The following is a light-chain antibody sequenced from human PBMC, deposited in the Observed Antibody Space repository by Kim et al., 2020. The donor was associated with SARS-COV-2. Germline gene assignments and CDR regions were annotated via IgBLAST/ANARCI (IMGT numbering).Light chain of an antibody. V-gene: IGKV1-39*01. CDR2: GAS. Sequence: DFQMTQSPSSLSASVGDRVTITCRASQRINTYLNWYQQKPGKAPKLLIYGASKLQSGVPLRFSGSGSGTYFTLTINGLRPEDFATYYCQAAYGTPRTFGQGTKLEI. CDR1: QRINTY. J-gene: IGKJ2*01. CDR3: QAAYGTPRT.